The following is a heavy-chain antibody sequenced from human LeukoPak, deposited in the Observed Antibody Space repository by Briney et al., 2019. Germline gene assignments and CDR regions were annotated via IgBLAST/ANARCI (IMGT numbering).Heavy chain of an antibody. V-gene: IGHV1-2*02. CDR2: INPNSGGT. J-gene: IGHJ4*02. CDR3: ARDFVIAAAGY. D-gene: IGHD6-13*01. Sequence: ASVKVSCKASGYTFTGYYMHWVRQAPGQGLEWMGWINPNSGGTNYAQKFQGRVTMTRDTSINTAYMELSRLRSDDTAMYYCARDFVIAAAGYWGQGTLVTVSS. CDR1: GYTFTGYY.